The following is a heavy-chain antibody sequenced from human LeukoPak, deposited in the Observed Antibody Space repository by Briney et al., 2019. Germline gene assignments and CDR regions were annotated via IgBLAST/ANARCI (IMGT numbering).Heavy chain of an antibody. CDR1: GYSFTSYW. CDR3: ARQSYYYGSGSYYEQDY. V-gene: IGHV5-10-1*01. CDR2: IDPSDSYT. Sequence: GESLRISCKGSGYSFTSYWISWVRQMPGKGLEWMGRIDPSDSYTNYSPSFQGHVTISADKSISTAYLQWSSLKASYTAMYYCARQSYYYGSGSYYEQDYWGQGTLVTVSS. D-gene: IGHD3-10*01. J-gene: IGHJ4*02.